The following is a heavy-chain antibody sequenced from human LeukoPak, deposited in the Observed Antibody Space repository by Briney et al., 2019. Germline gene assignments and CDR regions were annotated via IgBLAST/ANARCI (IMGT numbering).Heavy chain of an antibody. CDR1: GYTLTELS. CDR3: ATRRVAAAGYYYYGMDV. Sequence: ASVKVSCKVSGYTLTELSMHWVRQAPGKGLEWMGGFDPEDGETIYAQRFQGRVTMTEDTSTDTAYMELSSLRSEDTAVYYCATRRVAAAGYYYYGMDVWGKGTTVTVSS. V-gene: IGHV1-24*01. J-gene: IGHJ6*04. CDR2: FDPEDGET. D-gene: IGHD6-13*01.